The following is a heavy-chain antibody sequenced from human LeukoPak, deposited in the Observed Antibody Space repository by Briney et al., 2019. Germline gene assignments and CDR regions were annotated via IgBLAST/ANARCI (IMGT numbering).Heavy chain of an antibody. V-gene: IGHV4-59*01. CDR3: ARTIVVVPAAMVRGAAFDY. D-gene: IGHD2-2*01. J-gene: IGHJ4*02. CDR1: GGSISSCY. Sequence: PSETLSLTCTVSGGSISSCYWSWIRQPPGKGLEWIGYIYYSGSTNYNPSLKSRVTISVDTSKNQFSLKLSSVTAADTAVYYCARTIVVVPAAMVRGAAFDYWGQGTLVTVSS. CDR2: IYYSGST.